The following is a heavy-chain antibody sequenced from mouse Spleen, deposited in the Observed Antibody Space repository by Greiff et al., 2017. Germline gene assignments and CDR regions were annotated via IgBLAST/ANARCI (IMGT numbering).Heavy chain of an antibody. CDR3: TERLDYFSWFAY. J-gene: IGHJ3*01. D-gene: IGHD1-1*01. CDR1: GFTFSDAW. Sequence: EVKLVESGGGLVQPGGSMKLSCAASGFTFSDAWMDWVRQSPEKGLEWVAEIRNKANNHATYYAESVKGRFTISRDDSKSSVYLQMNSLRAEDTGIYYCTERLDYFSWFAYWGQGTLVTVSA. CDR2: IRNKANNHAT. V-gene: IGHV6-6*01.